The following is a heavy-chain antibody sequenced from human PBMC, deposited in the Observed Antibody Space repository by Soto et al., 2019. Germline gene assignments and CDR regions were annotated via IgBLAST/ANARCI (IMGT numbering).Heavy chain of an antibody. D-gene: IGHD3-3*01. Sequence: ASVKVSCKASGYSFTGFCIHWIRQAPGQGPEWMGWINPNRGETRYAPKFQGRVTMTRDTSISTAYMELTRLTSDDTAVYYCARGEAFTSGFGYNWVDPWVQGTLVTVSS. J-gene: IGHJ5*02. CDR3: ARGEAFTSGFGYNWVDP. CDR1: GYSFTGFC. V-gene: IGHV1-2*02. CDR2: INPNRGET.